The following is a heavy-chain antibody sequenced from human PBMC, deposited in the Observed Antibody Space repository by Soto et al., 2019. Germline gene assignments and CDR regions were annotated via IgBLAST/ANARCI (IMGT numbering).Heavy chain of an antibody. CDR2: INHSGST. CDR3: GPRGAVADPRGY. Sequence: QVQLQQWGAGLLKPSETLSLTCAVYGGSFSDFYWTWIRQPPGKGLEWIGEINHSGSTNYNPYLKSRVAISVDTSKNQFYLNLTSVTAADTAVYYCGPRGAVADPRGYWGQGTLVTVSS. D-gene: IGHD6-19*01. V-gene: IGHV4-34*01. J-gene: IGHJ4*02. CDR1: GGSFSDFY.